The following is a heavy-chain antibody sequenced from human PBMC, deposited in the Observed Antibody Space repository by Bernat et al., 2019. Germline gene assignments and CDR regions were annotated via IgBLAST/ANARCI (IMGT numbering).Heavy chain of an antibody. Sequence: QVQLLQSGTDVKKPGASLRVSCKASGYTFINYGITWVRQAPGQGLEWMGWINPYNGNTNYAQTVRGRVTMTTDTSTSTAYMEMTSLRSDDTAVYYCAAAPSQVPAANIWFDPWGQGTLVTVSS. J-gene: IGHJ5*01. CDR2: INPYNGNT. CDR3: AAAPSQVPAANIWFDP. CDR1: GYTFINYG. V-gene: IGHV1-18*01. D-gene: IGHD2-2*01.